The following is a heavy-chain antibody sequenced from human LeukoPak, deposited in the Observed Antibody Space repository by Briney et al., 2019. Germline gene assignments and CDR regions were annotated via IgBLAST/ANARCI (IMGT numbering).Heavy chain of an antibody. CDR1: GYTFTSYD. CDR3: ARDFGGYSEYYFDY. V-gene: IGHV1-8*03. CDR2: MNPNSGNT. D-gene: IGHD3-22*01. J-gene: IGHJ4*02. Sequence: ASVKVSCKASGYTFTSYDINWVRQATGQGLEWMGWMNPNSGNTGYAQKFQGRVTITRNTSISTAYMELGSLRSEDTAVYYCARDFGGYSEYYFDYWGQGTLVTVSS.